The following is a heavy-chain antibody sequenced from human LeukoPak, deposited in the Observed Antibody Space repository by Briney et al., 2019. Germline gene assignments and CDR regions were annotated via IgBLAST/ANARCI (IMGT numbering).Heavy chain of an antibody. CDR2: ISSNGGST. D-gene: IGHD3-3*01. J-gene: IGHJ4*02. CDR3: ARASYYDFWSGYSYLDY. Sequence: GGSLRLSCGDSGFTFSSYAMHWVHQAPGNGLEYISAISSNGGSTYYANSVKGRFTISRDNSKNTLYLQMGSLRAEDMAVYYCARASYYDFWSGYSYLDYWGQGTLVTVSS. V-gene: IGHV3-64*01. CDR1: GFTFSSYA.